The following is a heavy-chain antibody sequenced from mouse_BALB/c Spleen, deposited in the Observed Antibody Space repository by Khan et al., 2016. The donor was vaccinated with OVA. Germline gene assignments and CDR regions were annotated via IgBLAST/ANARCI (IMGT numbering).Heavy chain of an antibody. CDR3: ARSAIHSYGSSAVDY. V-gene: IGHV14-3*02. D-gene: IGHD1-2*01. CDR2: IDPATGNA. J-gene: IGHJ4*01. CDR1: GFNIKDTY. Sequence: VRLQQSGAELVKPGASVKLSCTASGFNIKDTYIHWIVQRPEKGLEWIGRIDPATGNAKYDPKFQGKATITADTSSNTAYLHLSGLTSEDTAVYYCARSAIHSYGSSAVDYWGLGTSVTVSS.